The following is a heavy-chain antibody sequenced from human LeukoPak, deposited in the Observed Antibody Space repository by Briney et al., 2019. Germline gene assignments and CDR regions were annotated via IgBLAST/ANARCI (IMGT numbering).Heavy chain of an antibody. Sequence: ASVKVSCKASGYTFTSYYMHWVRQAPGQGLEWMGWINPNSGGTNYAQKFQGRVTMTRDTSISTAYMELSRLRSDDTAVYYCASSHYVWGSYRPWGQGTLVTVSS. J-gene: IGHJ5*02. CDR1: GYTFTSYY. CDR2: INPNSGGT. CDR3: ASSHYVWGSYRP. D-gene: IGHD3-16*02. V-gene: IGHV1-2*02.